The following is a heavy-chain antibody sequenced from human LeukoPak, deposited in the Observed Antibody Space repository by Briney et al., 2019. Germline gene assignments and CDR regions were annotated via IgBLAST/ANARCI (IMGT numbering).Heavy chain of an antibody. CDR3: ARSQSSSLIDY. J-gene: IGHJ4*02. CDR1: GFSFSAYG. V-gene: IGHV3-33*01. CDR2: IWYDGSSK. Sequence: GRSLRLSCAASGFSFSAYGVHWVRQAPGKGLEWVAVIWYDGSSKDYADSVKGRFTFSRDNSKNTLYLQMNSLTVEDSAVYYCARSQSSSLIDYWGQGTLVTVSS. D-gene: IGHD6-13*01.